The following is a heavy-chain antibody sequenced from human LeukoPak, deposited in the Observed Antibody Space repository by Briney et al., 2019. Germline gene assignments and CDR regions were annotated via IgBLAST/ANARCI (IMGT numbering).Heavy chain of an antibody. J-gene: IGHJ3*02. Sequence: GGSLRLSCSASGFTFSSYEMNWVRQAPGKGLEWVSYISSSGNTIYYADSVKGRFTISRDNAKNSLYLQMNSLRAEDTAVYYCARIGVVVVTAIVTIDAFDIWGQGTMVTVSS. CDR2: ISSSGNTI. CDR3: ARIGVVVVTAIVTIDAFDI. CDR1: GFTFSSYE. V-gene: IGHV3-48*03. D-gene: IGHD2-21*02.